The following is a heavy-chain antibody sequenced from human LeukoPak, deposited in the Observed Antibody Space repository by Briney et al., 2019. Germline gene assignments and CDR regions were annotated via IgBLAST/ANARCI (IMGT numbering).Heavy chain of an antibody. J-gene: IGHJ6*02. V-gene: IGHV3-48*03. D-gene: IGHD4-11*01. Sequence: GGSLRLSCAASGFTFSNYVMNWVRQAPGKGLEWISYISHDDGSTMYYADSVKGRFTISRDNARNSLFLQMNSLRADDTAVYYCARDGTTSMPNYYYAMDVWGQGTTVTVSS. CDR2: ISHDDGSTM. CDR1: GFTFSNYV. CDR3: ARDGTTSMPNYYYAMDV.